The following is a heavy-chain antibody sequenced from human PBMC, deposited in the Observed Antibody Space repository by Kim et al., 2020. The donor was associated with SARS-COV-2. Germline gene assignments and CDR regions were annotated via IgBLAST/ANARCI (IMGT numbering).Heavy chain of an antibody. Sequence: GGSLRLSCSVSGFIFSTYPMHWVRQAPGKGLEYVSAISSNGGSAFYADSVRGRFTISRDNSKNMLYLQMSSLRAEDTAVYYCGPRGASTLDYWGQGTLVTVSS. CDR3: GPRGASTLDY. CDR2: ISSNGGSA. J-gene: IGHJ4*02. CDR1: GFIFSTYP. V-gene: IGHV3-64D*09. D-gene: IGHD3-10*01.